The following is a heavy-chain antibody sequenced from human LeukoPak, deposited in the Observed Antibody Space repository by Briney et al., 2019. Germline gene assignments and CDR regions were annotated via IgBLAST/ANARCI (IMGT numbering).Heavy chain of an antibody. Sequence: SQTLSLTCAISGDSVSSNSAAWNWIRQSPSRGLEWLGRTYYRSKWYNDYAVSVKSRITTNPDTSKNQFSLQLNSVTPEDTAEYYCARVYCSGGSCDTRTGTFDYWGQGTLVTVSS. J-gene: IGHJ4*02. D-gene: IGHD2-15*01. CDR2: TYYRSKWYN. CDR1: GDSVSSNSAA. CDR3: ARVYCSGGSCDTRTGTFDY. V-gene: IGHV6-1*01.